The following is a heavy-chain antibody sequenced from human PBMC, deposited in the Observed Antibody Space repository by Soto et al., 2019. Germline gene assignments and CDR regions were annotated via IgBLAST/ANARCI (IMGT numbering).Heavy chain of an antibody. V-gene: IGHV3-23*01. J-gene: IGHJ4*02. CDR2: ISGSGGST. Sequence: EVHLLESGGGLVQPGGSLMLSCAASGFTFAGYSTMSWVRQAPGKGLEWVSSISGSGGSTYYADSVKGRFTIARDNSKNTLYLQMNALSAEDTAFYYCAKDRGGFAGGWEYFDYWVQGALVTVSS. D-gene: IGHD6-19*01. CDR1: GFTFAGYST. CDR3: AKDRGGFAGGWEYFDY.